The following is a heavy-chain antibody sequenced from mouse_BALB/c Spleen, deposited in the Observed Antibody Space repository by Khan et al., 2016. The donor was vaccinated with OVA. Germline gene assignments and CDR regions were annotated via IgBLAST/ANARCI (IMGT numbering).Heavy chain of an antibody. CDR2: ISSGSSSI. J-gene: IGHJ2*01. Sequence: EVVLVESGGGLVQPGGSRKLSCAASGFTFSRFGMHWVRQAPEKGLEWVAYISSGSSSIYYADTVKGRFTISRDNPKNTLFLQMTSPRSEDTAMYYCARESNIDYWGQGNTLTVSS. D-gene: IGHD4-1*01. CDR3: ARESNIDY. CDR1: GFTFSRFG. V-gene: IGHV5-17*02.